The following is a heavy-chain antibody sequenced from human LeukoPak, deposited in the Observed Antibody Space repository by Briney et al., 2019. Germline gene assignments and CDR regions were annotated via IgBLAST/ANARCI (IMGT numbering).Heavy chain of an antibody. V-gene: IGHV3-23*01. Sequence: GGSLRLSCAASGFTFSNYAMSWVRPAPGKGLERVSGISVGGRTDNADSGKGQFTISRDKSKSTLYLEMNSLRAEDTAVYCCAKDRYNSGWDPFDYWGQGTLVTVSS. D-gene: IGHD6-25*01. CDR1: GFTFSNYA. J-gene: IGHJ4*02. CDR2: ISVGGRT. CDR3: AKDRYNSGWDPFDY.